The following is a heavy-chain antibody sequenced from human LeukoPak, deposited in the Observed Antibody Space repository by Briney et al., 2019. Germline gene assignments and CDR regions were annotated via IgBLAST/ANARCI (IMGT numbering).Heavy chain of an antibody. D-gene: IGHD5-12*01. CDR1: GGSISRYY. CDR2: ISTSGST. J-gene: IGHJ4*02. Sequence: SETLSLTCTVSGGSISRYYWSWVRQPAGKGLESVGHISTSGSTNYNPSLKSRVTMSVDTSKNQFSLKLSSVTAADTAVYYCARVSGYDWESFYDYWGQGSLVTVSS. CDR3: ARVSGYDWESFYDY. V-gene: IGHV4-4*07.